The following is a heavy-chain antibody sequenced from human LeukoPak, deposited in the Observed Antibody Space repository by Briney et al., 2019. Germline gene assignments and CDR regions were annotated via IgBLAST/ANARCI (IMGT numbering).Heavy chain of an antibody. CDR1: GFTFSGSA. Sequence: PGGSLRLSCAASGFTFSGSAMHWVRQASGKGLEWVGRIRSKANSYATAYAASVKGRFTISRDDSKNTAYLQMNSLKTEDTAVYYCIYDRLDAFDIWGQGTMVTVSS. J-gene: IGHJ3*02. V-gene: IGHV3-73*01. CDR2: IRSKANSYAT. CDR3: IYDRLDAFDI. D-gene: IGHD3-22*01.